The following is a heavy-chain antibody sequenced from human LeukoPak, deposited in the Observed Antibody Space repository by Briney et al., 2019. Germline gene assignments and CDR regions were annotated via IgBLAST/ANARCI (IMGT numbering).Heavy chain of an antibody. CDR3: ARDEGVGQEGFDY. J-gene: IGHJ4*02. V-gene: IGHV3-23*01. Sequence: PGGSLRLSCAVSGLTFSNFKMNWVRQAPGKGLEWVSAISGSGGSTYYADSVKGRFTISRDNSKSTLYLQMNSLRAEDTAVYYCARDEGVGQEGFDYWGQGTLVTVSS. CDR2: ISGSGGST. CDR1: GLTFSNFK.